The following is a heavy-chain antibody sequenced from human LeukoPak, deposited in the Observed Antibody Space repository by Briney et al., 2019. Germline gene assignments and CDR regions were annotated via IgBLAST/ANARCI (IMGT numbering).Heavy chain of an antibody. J-gene: IGHJ4*02. V-gene: IGHV3-7*05. CDR3: ARIGYSSSSFDF. CDR1: GFTFSSYW. D-gene: IGHD6-6*01. Sequence: GGSLRLSCAASGFTFSSYWMSWVRQAPGKGLGWVANIKQDGSVEYYVVSVKARFTISRDNAKESLYLQMNSLRAEDTAVYYCARIGYSSSSFDFWGQGTLVTVSS. CDR2: IKQDGSVE.